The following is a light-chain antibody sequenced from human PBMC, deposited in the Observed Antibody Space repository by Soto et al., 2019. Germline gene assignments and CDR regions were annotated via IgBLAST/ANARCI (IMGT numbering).Light chain of an antibody. V-gene: IGKV1-39*01. Sequence: DIQMNHSPSFLSASVGDRVTITCRASQRISSSVNWYQQKQGKAPKLLIYAASSLQSGVPSRFSGSGSGTDFTLTISSRQPEDFATYYCQQSYRTPPFTFGPGTKVDIK. CDR1: QRISSS. CDR3: QQSYRTPPFT. J-gene: IGKJ3*01. CDR2: AAS.